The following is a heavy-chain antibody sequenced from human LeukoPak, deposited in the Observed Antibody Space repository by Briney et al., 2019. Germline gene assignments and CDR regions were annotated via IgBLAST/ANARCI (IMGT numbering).Heavy chain of an antibody. J-gene: IGHJ5*02. CDR2: IIPIFGTA. D-gene: IGHD3-10*01. CDR3: ARGPVTMVRGVIPWFDP. CDR1: GGTFSSYA. Sequence: SVKVSCKASGGTFSSYAISWVRRAPGQGLEWMGGIIPIFGTANYAQKFQGRVTITADKSTSTAYMELSSLRSEDTAVYYCARGPVTMVRGVIPWFDPWGQGTLVTVSS. V-gene: IGHV1-69*06.